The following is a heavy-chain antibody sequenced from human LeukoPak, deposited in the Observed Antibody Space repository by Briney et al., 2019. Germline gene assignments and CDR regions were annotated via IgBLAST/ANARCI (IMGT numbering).Heavy chain of an antibody. CDR2: ISAYNGNT. Sequence: ASVKVSCKASGYTFTSYGISWVRQAPGQGLEWMGWISAYNGNTNYAQKLQGRVTMTTDTSTSTAYMELRSLRSDDTAVYYCARDDEYSSAWYAIDYWGQGTLVTVSS. V-gene: IGHV1-18*01. CDR3: ARDDEYSSAWYAIDY. D-gene: IGHD6-19*01. CDR1: GYTFTSYG. J-gene: IGHJ4*02.